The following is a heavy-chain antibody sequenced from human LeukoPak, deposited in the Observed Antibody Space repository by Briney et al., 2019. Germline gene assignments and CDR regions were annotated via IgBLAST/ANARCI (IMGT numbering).Heavy chain of an antibody. CDR2: IYPSDSDT. CDR1: GYSFTTYW. V-gene: IGHV5-51*01. CDR3: ARQRYCSGGSCFSWYDAFDI. D-gene: IGHD2-15*01. Sequence: PGESLKISCQGSGYSFTTYWIGWVRQMPGKGLEWMGIIYPSDSDTKYSPSLQGQVTISADTSTNTAYLQWSSPKDSDAAVYFCARQRYCSGGSCFSWYDAFDIWGQGTVVTVSS. J-gene: IGHJ3*02.